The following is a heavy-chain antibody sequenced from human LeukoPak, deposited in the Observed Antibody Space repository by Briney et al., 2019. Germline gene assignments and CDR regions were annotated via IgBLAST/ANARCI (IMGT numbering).Heavy chain of an antibody. CDR2: ISSSSSYI. D-gene: IGHD2-15*01. Sequence: GGSLRLSCAASGFTFSSYSMNWVRQAPGKGLEWVSSISSSSSYIYYADSVKGRFTISRDNAKNSLYLQMNSLRAEDTAVYYCARESYCSGGSCYSGRAFDVWGQGTMVTVSS. CDR1: GFTFSSYS. CDR3: ARESYCSGGSCYSGRAFDV. V-gene: IGHV3-21*01. J-gene: IGHJ3*01.